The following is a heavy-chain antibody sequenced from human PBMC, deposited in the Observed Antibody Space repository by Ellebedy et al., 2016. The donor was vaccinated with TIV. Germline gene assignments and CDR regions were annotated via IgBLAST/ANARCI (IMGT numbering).Heavy chain of an antibody. D-gene: IGHD4-17*01. Sequence: GGSLRLSCAASGFSFSSYWMSWVRQAPGKGLEWVANIRVDGNEKYYVDSVKGRFTISRDNAKNSLYLQMNSLRAEDTAVYYCATDGSYGDYLSPAHAFEIWGQGTMVAVSS. J-gene: IGHJ3*02. CDR1: GFSFSSYW. CDR3: ATDGSYGDYLSPAHAFEI. V-gene: IGHV3-7*01. CDR2: IRVDGNEK.